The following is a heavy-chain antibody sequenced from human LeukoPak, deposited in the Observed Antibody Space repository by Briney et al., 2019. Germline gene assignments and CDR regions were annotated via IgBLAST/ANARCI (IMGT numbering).Heavy chain of an antibody. CDR3: ARDGYYYDSSGYYPYYYYYMDV. D-gene: IGHD3-22*01. CDR2: IIPIFGTA. CDR1: GGTFSSYA. V-gene: IGHV1-69*13. J-gene: IGHJ6*03. Sequence: GASVKVSCKASGGTFSSYAISWVRQAPGQGLEWMGGIIPIFGTANYAQKFQGRVTITADESTSTAYMELSSLGSEDTAVYYCARDGYYYDSSGYYPYYYYYMDVWGKGTTVTISS.